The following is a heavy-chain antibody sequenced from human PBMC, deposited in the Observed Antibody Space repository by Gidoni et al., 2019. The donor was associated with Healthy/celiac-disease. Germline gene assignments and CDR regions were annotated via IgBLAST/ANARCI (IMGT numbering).Heavy chain of an antibody. D-gene: IGHD4-17*01. CDR2: IYYSGST. Sequence: QVQLQESGPGLVKPSQTLSLTCTVSGGPISSGGYYWSWIRQHPGKGLEWIGYIYYSGSTYYNPSLKSLVTISVDTSKNQFSLKLSSVTAADTAVYYCARKGPGYGDPVTDWGQGTLVTVSS. CDR1: GGPISSGGYY. J-gene: IGHJ4*02. V-gene: IGHV4-31*01. CDR3: ARKGPGYGDPVTD.